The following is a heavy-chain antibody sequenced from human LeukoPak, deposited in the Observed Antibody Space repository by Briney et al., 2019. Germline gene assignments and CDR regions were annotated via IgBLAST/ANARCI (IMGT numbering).Heavy chain of an antibody. CDR2: INHSGST. Sequence: SETLSLTCAVYGGSFSGYCWSWIRQPPGKGLEWIGEINHSGSTNYNPSLKSRVTISVDTSKNQFSLKLSSVTAADTAVYNCARGLFGSSWSNYWGQGTLVTVSS. CDR1: GGSFSGYC. V-gene: IGHV4-34*01. J-gene: IGHJ4*02. CDR3: ARGLFGSSWSNY. D-gene: IGHD6-13*01.